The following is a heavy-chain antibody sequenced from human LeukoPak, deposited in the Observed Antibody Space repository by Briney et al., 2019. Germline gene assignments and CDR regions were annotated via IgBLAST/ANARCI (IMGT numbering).Heavy chain of an antibody. J-gene: IGHJ3*02. CDR1: GGSISSYY. D-gene: IGHD3-22*01. CDR2: IYTSGST. CDR3: ASGYYYDSSGYYNLDI. V-gene: IGHV4-4*07. Sequence: PSETLSLTCTVSGGSISSYYWSWIRQPAGKGLEWIGRIYTSGSTNYNPSLKSRVTISVDTSKNQFSLKLSSVTAADTAVYYCASGYYYDSSGYYNLDIWGQGTMVTVSS.